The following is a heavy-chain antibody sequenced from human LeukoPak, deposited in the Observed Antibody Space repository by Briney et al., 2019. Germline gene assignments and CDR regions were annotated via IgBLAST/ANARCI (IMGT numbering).Heavy chain of an antibody. V-gene: IGHV3-23*01. J-gene: IGHJ5*02. CDR1: GFTFSSYA. D-gene: IGHD2-15*01. CDR2: ISGSGGST. Sequence: GGSLRLSCAASGFTFSSYAMSWVRQAPGKGLEWVSAISGSGGSTYYADSVKGRFTISRDNSKNTLYLQMNSLRAEDTAVYYCAKAPCSGGSCYSASWGQGTLVTVSS. CDR3: AKAPCSGGSCYSAS.